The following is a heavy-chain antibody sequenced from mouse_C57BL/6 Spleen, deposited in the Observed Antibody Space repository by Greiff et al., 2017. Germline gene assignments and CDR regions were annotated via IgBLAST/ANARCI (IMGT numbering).Heavy chain of an antibody. CDR1: GYTFTSYW. CDR3: ARHWDWYFDV. CDR2: IDPSDSYT. D-gene: IGHD4-1*01. J-gene: IGHJ1*03. Sequence: QVHVKQPGAELVMPGASVKLSCKASGYTFTSYWMHWVKQRPGQGLEWIGEIDPSDSYTNYNQKFKGKSTLTVDKSSSTAYMQLSSLTSEDSAVYYCARHWDWYFDVWGTGTTVTVSS. V-gene: IGHV1-69*01.